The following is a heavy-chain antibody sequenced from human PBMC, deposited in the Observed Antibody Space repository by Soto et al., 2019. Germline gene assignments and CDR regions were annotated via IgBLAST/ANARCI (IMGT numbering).Heavy chain of an antibody. CDR2: INHSGST. Sequence: SETLSLTCAVYGGSFSGYYWSWIRQPPGKGLEWIGEINHSGSTNYNPSLKSRVTISVDTSKNQFSLKLSSVTAADTAVYYCARLRFYYGMDVWGQGTTVTVSS. CDR1: GGSFSGYY. J-gene: IGHJ6*02. V-gene: IGHV4-34*01. CDR3: ARLRFYYGMDV. D-gene: IGHD5-12*01.